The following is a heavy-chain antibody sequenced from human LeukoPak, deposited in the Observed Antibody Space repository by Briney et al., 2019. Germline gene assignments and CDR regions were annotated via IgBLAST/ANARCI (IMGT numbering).Heavy chain of an antibody. CDR3: ARGPKYYYDSSGYAGYYYYGMDV. J-gene: IGHJ6*02. Sequence: PSETLFLTCAVYGGSFSGYFWSWIRQPPGKGLEWIGEINHSESTNYNPSLKSRVTISVDTSKNQFSLKLSSVTAADTAVYYCARGPKYYYDSSGYAGYYYYGMDVWGQGTTVTVSS. D-gene: IGHD3-22*01. CDR1: GGSFSGYF. V-gene: IGHV4-34*01. CDR2: INHSEST.